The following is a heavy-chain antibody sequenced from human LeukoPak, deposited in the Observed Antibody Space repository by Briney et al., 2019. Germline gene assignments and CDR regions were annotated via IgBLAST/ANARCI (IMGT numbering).Heavy chain of an antibody. CDR2: INSDDSRT. Sequence: GGSLRLSCAASGFTFSAFWMHWVRQAPGKGLVWVSRINSDDSRTTYADSVKGRFIISRDNARNTVYLQMNSLRVEDTAVYYCVRDFRSADYWGQGTLVTVSS. V-gene: IGHV3-74*01. J-gene: IGHJ4*02. CDR3: VRDFRSADY. CDR1: GFTFSAFW.